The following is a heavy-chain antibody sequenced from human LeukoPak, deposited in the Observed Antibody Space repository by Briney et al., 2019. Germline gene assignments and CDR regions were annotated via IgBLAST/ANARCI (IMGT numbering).Heavy chain of an antibody. V-gene: IGHV4-59*01. CDR1: GGSITSIY. CDR3: ARDHWNCAGLFDN. D-gene: IGHD1-7*01. CDR2: IYYSGRT. J-gene: IGHJ4*02. Sequence: PSETLSLTCTVSGGSITSIYWTWIRQPPGKGLEWIGDIYYSGRTDYNPSLTGRVSISVDTSKTHFSLQVSSVTAADTAVYYCARDHWNCAGLFDNWGPGTLVTVSS.